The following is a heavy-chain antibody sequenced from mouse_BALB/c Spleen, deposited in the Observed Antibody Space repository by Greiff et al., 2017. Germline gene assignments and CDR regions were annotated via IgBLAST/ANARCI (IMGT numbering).Heavy chain of an antibody. CDR2: IWSGGST. CDR3: ARKKYGNYEFAY. Sequence: VMLVESGPGLVQPSQSLSITCTVSGFSLTSYGVHWVRQSPGKGLEWLGVIWSGGSTDYNAAFISRLSISKDNSKSQVFFKMNSLQANDTAIYYCARKKYGNYEFAYWGQGTLVTVSA. D-gene: IGHD2-10*02. J-gene: IGHJ3*01. CDR1: GFSLTSYG. V-gene: IGHV2-2*02.